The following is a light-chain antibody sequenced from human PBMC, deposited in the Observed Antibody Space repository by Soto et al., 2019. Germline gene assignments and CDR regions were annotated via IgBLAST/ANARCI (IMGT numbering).Light chain of an antibody. V-gene: IGKV3-20*01. CDR2: GAS. CDR1: QSISDT. CDR3: QQYGSSPIT. Sequence: IVMTQSPATLSVSPGEGVTLSCRASQSISDTLAWYQQKPGQAPRLLIYGASSRATGIPDRFSGSGSGTDFTLTISRLEPEDFAVYYCQQYGSSPITFGQGTRLEIK. J-gene: IGKJ5*01.